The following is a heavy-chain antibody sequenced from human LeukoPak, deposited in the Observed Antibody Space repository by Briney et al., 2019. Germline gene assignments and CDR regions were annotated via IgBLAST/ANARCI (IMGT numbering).Heavy chain of an antibody. CDR3: ARGVPGTYYFFDY. CDR2: INPNGGGT. D-gene: IGHD3-10*01. Sequence: ASVKVSCKASGYTFTDYYIHWVRQAPGQGLEWMGWINPNGGGTSYAQNFRGRVTMSRDTSINTAYMELTSLRSDDTAVYYCARGVPGTYYFFDYWGQGTLVTVSS. CDR1: GYTFTDYY. J-gene: IGHJ4*02. V-gene: IGHV1-2*02.